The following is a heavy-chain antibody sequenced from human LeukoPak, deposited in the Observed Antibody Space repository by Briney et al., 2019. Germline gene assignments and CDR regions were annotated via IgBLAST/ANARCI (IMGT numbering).Heavy chain of an antibody. D-gene: IGHD3-22*01. CDR2: FDPEDGET. CDR1: GYTLTELS. J-gene: IGHJ1*01. Sequence: ASVKVSCKVSGYTLTELSMHWVRQAPGKGVEWMGGFDPEDGETIYAQKFQGRVTMTEDTSTDTAYMELSSLRSEDTAVYYCATPPRFRLLLHPYFQHWGQGTLVTVSS. CDR3: ATPPRFRLLLHPYFQH. V-gene: IGHV1-24*01.